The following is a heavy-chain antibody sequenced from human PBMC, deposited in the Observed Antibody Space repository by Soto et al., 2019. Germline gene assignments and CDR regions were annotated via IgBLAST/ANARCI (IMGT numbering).Heavy chain of an antibody. J-gene: IGHJ6*02. D-gene: IGHD6-19*01. CDR2: INAGNGNT. Sequence: ASVKVSCKASGYTFTSYAMHWVRQAPGQRLEWMGWINAGNGNTKYSQKFQGRVTITRDTSASTAYMELSSLRSEDTAVYYCARDRGGSGWYRIYGMDVWGQGTTVTVSS. CDR1: GYTFTSYA. CDR3: ARDRGGSGWYRIYGMDV. V-gene: IGHV1-3*01.